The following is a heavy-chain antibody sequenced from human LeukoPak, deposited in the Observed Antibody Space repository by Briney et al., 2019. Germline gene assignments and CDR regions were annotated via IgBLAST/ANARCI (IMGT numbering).Heavy chain of an antibody. D-gene: IGHD3-22*01. CDR2: IWFDGSNK. J-gene: IGHJ3*02. Sequence: GGSLRLSCAASGFTIRSHGMHWVRQAPGKGLDWLAVIWFDGSNKFYADSVKGRFTISRDNSKNTLYLQMNSLRAEDTAVYYCAKDRSSGYYYDAFDIWGQGTMVTVSS. CDR1: GFTIRSHG. V-gene: IGHV3-33*06. CDR3: AKDRSSGYYYDAFDI.